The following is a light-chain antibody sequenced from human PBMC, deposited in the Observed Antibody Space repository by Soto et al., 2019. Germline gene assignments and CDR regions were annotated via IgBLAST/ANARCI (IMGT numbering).Light chain of an antibody. CDR2: DAS. V-gene: IGKV1-33*01. CDR1: QDINKY. CDR3: PQSENGPIT. J-gene: IGKJ4*01. Sequence: DIQMTQSPSSLSASVGDRITITCKASQDINKYLNWYQHKLGQAPKLLLYDASNLQRGVPSRFRGSGSGTHFTLTITCLQSEDCGTYDCPQSENGPITFGVGTKVEIK.